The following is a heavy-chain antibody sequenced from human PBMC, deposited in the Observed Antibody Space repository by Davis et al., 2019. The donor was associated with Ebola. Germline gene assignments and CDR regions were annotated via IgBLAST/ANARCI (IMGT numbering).Heavy chain of an antibody. D-gene: IGHD6-25*01. CDR2: IRSRAYNYAT. CDR1: GFPFSGSA. J-gene: IGHJ4*02. Sequence: GESLKISCAASGFPFSGSAMHWVRQASEKGLEWVGRIRSRAYNYATAYAASVKGRFIISRDDSKNVAYLQMNSLKTEDTAVYYCTRGSGSEDYWGQGTLVTVSS. CDR3: TRGSGSEDY. V-gene: IGHV3-73*01.